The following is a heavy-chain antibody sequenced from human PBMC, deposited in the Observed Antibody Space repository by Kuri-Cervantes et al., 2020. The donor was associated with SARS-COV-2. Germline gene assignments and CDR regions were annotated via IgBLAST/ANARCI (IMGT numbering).Heavy chain of an antibody. J-gene: IGHJ4*02. CDR3: ARDRGYCDGGGCYSTGFSFDN. D-gene: IGHD2-15*01. CDR1: GFTFRSYG. Sequence: GESLKISCVASGFTFRSYGVTWVRQAPGRGLEWVSSISSGSDYIYYADSVKGRFSVSRDNAENSLSLQMNSLTAGDTAVYYCARDRGYCDGGGCYSTGFSFDNWGQGTLVTVSS. V-gene: IGHV3-21*01. CDR2: ISSGSDYI.